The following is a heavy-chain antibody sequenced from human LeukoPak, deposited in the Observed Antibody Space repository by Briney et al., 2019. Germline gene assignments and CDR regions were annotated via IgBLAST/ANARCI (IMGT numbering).Heavy chain of an antibody. CDR3: ARDTDSWYFDY. D-gene: IGHD6-13*01. Sequence: GGSLRLSCAASGFTFDDYGMNWVRQAPGKGLEWVSGINWNGGSTGYADSVKGRFTISRDNAKNKLYLQMNSLRAEDTAVYYCARDTDSWYFDYWGQGTLVTVSS. CDR2: INWNGGST. J-gene: IGHJ4*02. CDR1: GFTFDDYG. V-gene: IGHV3-20*04.